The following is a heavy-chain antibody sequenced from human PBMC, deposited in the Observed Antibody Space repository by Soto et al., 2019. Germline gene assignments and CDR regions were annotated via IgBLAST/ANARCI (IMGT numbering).Heavy chain of an antibody. CDR2: ISYDGSNK. CDR3: ARDLEWFGELPFVP. J-gene: IGHJ5*02. V-gene: IGHV3-30-3*01. Sequence: PVGSLRLSFAASGFTFSSYAMHWLRQAPRKWLEWVSVISYDGSNKYYADPVKGQFTISRDNSKNTLYLQLNSLRAEDTAVYYCARDLEWFGELPFVPWGQGTRVTVFS. CDR1: GFTFSSYA. D-gene: IGHD3-10*01.